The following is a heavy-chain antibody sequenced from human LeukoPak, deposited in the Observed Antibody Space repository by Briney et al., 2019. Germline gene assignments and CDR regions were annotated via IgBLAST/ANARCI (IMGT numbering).Heavy chain of an antibody. V-gene: IGHV1-46*01. J-gene: IGHJ3*02. CDR1: GYTFTSNY. Sequence: ASVKVSCKTSGYTFTSNYIHWVRQAPGQGLEWMGIINPSGGNTSYAQKFQGRVTVTRDTSTSTVYMELSSLRSEDTAVYYCARDWYDAFDIWGQGTMVTVSS. D-gene: IGHD2-15*01. CDR2: INPSGGNT. CDR3: ARDWYDAFDI.